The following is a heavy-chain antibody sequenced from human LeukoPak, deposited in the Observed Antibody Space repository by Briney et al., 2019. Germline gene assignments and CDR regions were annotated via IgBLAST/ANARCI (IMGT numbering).Heavy chain of an antibody. V-gene: IGHV3-53*01. D-gene: IGHD6-19*01. CDR1: GFTFSSYS. CDR2: IYSGGST. CDR3: ARAYSSGWYGYDY. Sequence: GGSLRLSCAASGFTFSSYSMNWVRQAPGKGLEWVSVIYSGGSTYYADSVKGRFTISRDNSKNTLYLQMNSLRAGDTAVYYCARAYSSGWYGYDYWGQGTLVTVSS. J-gene: IGHJ4*02.